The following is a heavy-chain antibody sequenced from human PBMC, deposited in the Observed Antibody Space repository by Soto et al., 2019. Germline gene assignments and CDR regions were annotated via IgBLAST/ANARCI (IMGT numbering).Heavy chain of an antibody. CDR2: ISYDGSNK. D-gene: IGHD6-13*01. CDR1: GFTFSSYG. V-gene: IGHV3-30*18. CDR3: AKDPSGAAGTLDY. Sequence: QVQLVESGGGVVQPGRSLRLSCAASGFTFSSYGMHWVRQAPGKGLEWVAVISYDGSNKYYADSVKGRFTISRDNSKNTLYLQMNSLRAEDKAVYYCAKDPSGAAGTLDYWGQGTLVTVSS. J-gene: IGHJ4*02.